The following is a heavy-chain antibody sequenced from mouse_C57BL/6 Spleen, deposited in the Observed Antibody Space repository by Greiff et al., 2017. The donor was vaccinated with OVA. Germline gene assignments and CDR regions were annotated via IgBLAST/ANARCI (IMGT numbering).Heavy chain of an antibody. CDR3: ARGTTVVDWYFDV. J-gene: IGHJ1*03. D-gene: IGHD1-1*01. CDR1: GYTFTSYW. Sequence: VQLQQPGAELVRPGTSVKLSCKASGYTFTSYWMHWVKQRPGQGLEWIGVIDPSDSYTNYNQKFKGKATLTVDTSSSTAYMQLSGLTAEDSAVYYCARGTTVVDWYFDVWGTGTTVTVSS. V-gene: IGHV1-59*01. CDR2: IDPSDSYT.